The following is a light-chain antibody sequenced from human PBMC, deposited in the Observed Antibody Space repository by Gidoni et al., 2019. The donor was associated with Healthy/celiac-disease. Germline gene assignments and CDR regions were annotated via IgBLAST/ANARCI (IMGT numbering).Light chain of an antibody. CDR3: SSYTSSSTPVV. CDR2: EVS. Sequence: QSALTQPASVSGSPGQSITISCTGTSSDVGCYNYVSWYQQHPGKAPKLMIYEVSNRPSGVSNRFSGSKSGNTASLTISGLQAEDEADYYCSSYTSSSTPVVFGGGTKLXV. CDR1: SSDVGCYNY. V-gene: IGLV2-14*01. J-gene: IGLJ2*01.